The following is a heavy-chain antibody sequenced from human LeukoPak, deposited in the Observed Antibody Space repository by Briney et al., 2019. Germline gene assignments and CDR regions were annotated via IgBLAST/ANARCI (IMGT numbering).Heavy chain of an antibody. CDR3: EKVFDYGDPPYY. Sequence: KPSENLSLACTVSGGSISSYYWSWIRQPPGKGLECLGYIYYSGRTNYNPSLKSRVTISVDTSKNQLSLKLRAVSASDTDPQSCEKVFDYGDPPYYWGQGNLVTVSS. D-gene: IGHD4-17*01. J-gene: IGHJ4*02. V-gene: IGHV4-59*12. CDR2: IYYSGRT. CDR1: GGSISSYY.